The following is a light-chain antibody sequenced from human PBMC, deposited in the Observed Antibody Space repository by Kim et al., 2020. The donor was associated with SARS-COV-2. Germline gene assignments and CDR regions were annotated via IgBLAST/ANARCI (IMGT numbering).Light chain of an antibody. CDR3: QPRNNWPRT. V-gene: IGKV3-11*01. J-gene: IGKJ1*01. Sequence: EIVLTQSPATLSLSPGERATLSCRASQSVSNHLGWYQQKPAQAPRLLIYDVSKRATGIPARFSGSGSATDFTLTISSLEPEDVAVYYCQPRNNWPRTSGQGTRVKMK. CDR2: DVS. CDR1: QSVSNH.